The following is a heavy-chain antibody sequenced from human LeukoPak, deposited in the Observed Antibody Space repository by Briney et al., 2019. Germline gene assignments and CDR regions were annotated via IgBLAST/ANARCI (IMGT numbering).Heavy chain of an antibody. CDR2: IDPNSGGT. D-gene: IGHD6-13*01. Sequence: ASVKVSCKASGYTFSGYYLHWVRQAPGQGLEWMGWIDPNSGGTNYAQKFQGRVTMTTDTSTSTAYMELRSLRSDDTAVYYCARVSSSSWYNYYYYMDVWGKGTTVTVSS. CDR3: ARVSSSSWYNYYYYMDV. J-gene: IGHJ6*03. CDR1: GYTFSGYY. V-gene: IGHV1-2*02.